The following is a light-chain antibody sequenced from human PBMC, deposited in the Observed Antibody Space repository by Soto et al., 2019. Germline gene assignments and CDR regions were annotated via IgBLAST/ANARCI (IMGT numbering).Light chain of an antibody. V-gene: IGKV1-5*03. Sequence: SQMTQKTSTLSASLGDRVTITCLASQSISSWLAWYQQKPGKAPKLLIFQASTLESGVPSRFSGSASGTEFTLSISSLQPDDFATYFCHSRAFGQGTRLAI. J-gene: IGKJ5*01. CDR3: HSRA. CDR1: QSISSW. CDR2: QAS.